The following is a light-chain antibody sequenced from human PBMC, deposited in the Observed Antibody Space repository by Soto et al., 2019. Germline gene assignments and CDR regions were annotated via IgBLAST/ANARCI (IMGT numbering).Light chain of an antibody. CDR3: QQYNSYPIT. J-gene: IGKJ5*01. V-gene: IGKV1-5*01. CDR2: DAT. Sequence: DIQMTQSPSTLSASVGDRVTITCRASQNIRSRLAWFQQKPGKAPKFLIYDATSLETGVSSRFSGSGSGTEFTLTINSLQPDDSATYYCQQYNSYPITFGQGTRLEIK. CDR1: QNIRSR.